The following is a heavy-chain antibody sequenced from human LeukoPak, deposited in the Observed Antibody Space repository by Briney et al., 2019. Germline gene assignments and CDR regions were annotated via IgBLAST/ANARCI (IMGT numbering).Heavy chain of an antibody. CDR3: AKVGGLVAHTVDY. V-gene: IGHV3-23*01. CDR2: ISGTGGSI. Sequence: GGSLRLSCSVSGFTFSDFGMTWVRQTQGKGLEWLSTISGTGGSIYYADSVKGRFTISRDNSKNTLFLQMTRLRAKDTALYYCAKVGGLVAHTVDYWGQGSLVTVSS. J-gene: IGHJ4*02. CDR1: GFTFSDFG. D-gene: IGHD2-15*01.